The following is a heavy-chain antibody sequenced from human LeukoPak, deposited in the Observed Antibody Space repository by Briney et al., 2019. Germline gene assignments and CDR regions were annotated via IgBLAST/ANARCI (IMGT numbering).Heavy chain of an antibody. CDR2: IYYIGIT. J-gene: IGHJ4*02. Sequence: PSETLSLTCTVSGGSITSYYWTWILQPPGKGLEWIGSIYYIGITNYNPSLKTRVTISVDTSKNQFSLKLSSVTAADTALYYCARENGYRYDYWGQGTLVTVSS. D-gene: IGHD5-18*01. V-gene: IGHV4-59*01. CDR3: ARENGYRYDY. CDR1: GGSITSYY.